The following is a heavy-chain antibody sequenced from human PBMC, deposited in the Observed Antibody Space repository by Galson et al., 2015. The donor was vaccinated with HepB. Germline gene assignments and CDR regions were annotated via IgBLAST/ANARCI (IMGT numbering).Heavy chain of an antibody. CDR2: IDPSDSYT. D-gene: IGHD2-21*02. Sequence: QSGAEVKKPGESLRISCKGSGYSFTSYWISWVRQMPGKGLEWMGRIDPSDSYTNYSPSFQGHVTISADKSISTAYLQWSSLKASDTAMYYCANWGGDFPGGGASFDIWGQGTMVTVSS. CDR1: GYSFTSYW. J-gene: IGHJ3*02. V-gene: IGHV5-10-1*01. CDR3: ANWGGDFPGGGASFDI.